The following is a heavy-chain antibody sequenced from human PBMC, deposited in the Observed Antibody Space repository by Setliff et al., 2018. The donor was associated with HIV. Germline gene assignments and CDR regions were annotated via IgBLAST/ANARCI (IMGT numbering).Heavy chain of an antibody. V-gene: IGHV1-46*01. CDR2: INPSGDIT. J-gene: IGHJ3*02. D-gene: IGHD3-10*01. CDR3: ASKGGSGNYPDSDAFDI. CDR1: GNTFSSHY. Sequence: ASVKVSCKASGNTFSSHYMHWVRRAPGKGLEWMGLINPSGDITSYAEKFQGRVTMTRDTSTSTVYMELRSLRSEDTAIYYCASKGGSGNYPDSDAFDIW.